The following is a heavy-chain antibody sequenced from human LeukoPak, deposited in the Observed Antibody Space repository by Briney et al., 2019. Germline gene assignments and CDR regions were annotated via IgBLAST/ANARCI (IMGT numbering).Heavy chain of an antibody. V-gene: IGHV4-59*11. CDR3: ARDGVASPYYFDY. J-gene: IGHJ4*02. Sequence: PSETLSLTCTVSGGSISSHYWSWIRQPPGKGLEWIGYIYYSGSTNYNPSLKSRVTISVDTSKNQFSLKLSSVTAADTAVYYCARDGVASPYYFDYSGQGTLVTVSS. CDR2: IYYSGST. D-gene: IGHD3-3*01. CDR1: GGSISSHY.